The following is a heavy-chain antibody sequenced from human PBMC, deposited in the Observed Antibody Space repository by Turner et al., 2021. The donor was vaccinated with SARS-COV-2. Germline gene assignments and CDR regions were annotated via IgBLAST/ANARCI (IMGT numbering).Heavy chain of an antibody. CDR2: ISSGSTYI. J-gene: IGHJ4*02. V-gene: IGHV3-21*01. Sequence: EVQLVESGGGVVKLGGSLRLSCAASGFTFSSFGMTWVRQAPGKGLEWVSSISSGSTYIYYADSVKGRFTISRDNAKNSLYLQMNSLRAEDTAVYYCARDYHFDYWGQGTLVTVSS. CDR1: GFTFSSFG. CDR3: ARDYHFDY.